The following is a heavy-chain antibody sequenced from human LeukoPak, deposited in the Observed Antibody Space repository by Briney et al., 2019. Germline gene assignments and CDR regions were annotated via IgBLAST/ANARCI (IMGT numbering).Heavy chain of an antibody. CDR2: ISATGGST. CDR1: GFSFSTYA. CDR3: ARRGTSRSSYYFDY. V-gene: IGHV3-23*01. J-gene: IGHJ4*02. Sequence: QAGGSLRLSCAASGFSFSTYAMSWVRQAPGKGLEWVSAISATGGSTYYADSVKGRFTISRDNSKNTLYLQMNSLRAEDTAVYYCARRGTSRSSYYFDYWGQGTLVTVSS.